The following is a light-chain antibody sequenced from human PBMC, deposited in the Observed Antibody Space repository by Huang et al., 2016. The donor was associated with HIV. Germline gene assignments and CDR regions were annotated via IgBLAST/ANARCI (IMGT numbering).Light chain of an antibody. Sequence: DIVMTQSPDSLAVSLGERATIKCKSSQSVFYKSHKKNYLAWHQQKPGQPPKQLIYWASIRESGVPDRFSGSGSGTDFTLTISSLQTEDVAVYYCHQYYNTRPTFGPGTKVEIK. CDR3: HQYYNTRPT. V-gene: IGKV4-1*01. J-gene: IGKJ3*01. CDR1: QSVFYKSHKKNY. CDR2: WAS.